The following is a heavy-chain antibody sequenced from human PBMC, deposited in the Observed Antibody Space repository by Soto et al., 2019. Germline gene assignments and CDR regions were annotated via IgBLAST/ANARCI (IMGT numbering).Heavy chain of an antibody. J-gene: IGHJ6*03. CDR2: ISYDGSNK. D-gene: IGHD6-13*01. V-gene: IGHV3-30*18. Sequence: QVQLVESGGGVVQPGRSLRLSCAASGFTFSSYGMHWVRQTPGKGLEWVAVISYDGSNKYYADSVKGRFTISRDNSKNTLYLQMNSLRAEDTAVYYCAKGSIAAARGYYYYYMDVWGKGTTVTVSS. CDR3: AKGSIAAARGYYYYYMDV. CDR1: GFTFSSYG.